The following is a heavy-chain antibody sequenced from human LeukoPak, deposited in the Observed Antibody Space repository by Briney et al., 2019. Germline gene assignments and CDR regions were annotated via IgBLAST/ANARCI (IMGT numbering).Heavy chain of an antibody. Sequence: GGSLRLSCAASGFTFSNYEMNWVRQAPGMGLEWVSYITSSGPTAYYADSVKGRFNISRDNAQNSLFLQMNNLTAEDTAIYYCERLGFCSYGSCYSLDYWGQAILVTVSS. D-gene: IGHD2-15*01. CDR1: GFTFSNYE. J-gene: IGHJ4*02. CDR2: ITSSGPTA. V-gene: IGHV3-48*03. CDR3: ERLGFCSYGSCYSLDY.